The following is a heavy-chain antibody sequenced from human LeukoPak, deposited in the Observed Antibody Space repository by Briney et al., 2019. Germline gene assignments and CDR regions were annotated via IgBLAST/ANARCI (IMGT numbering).Heavy chain of an antibody. CDR2: VNTVDTT. CDR3: AGSLAYCGGDCRLGDY. CDR1: GFTVSNNY. V-gene: IGHV3-66*01. J-gene: IGHJ4*02. Sequence: GGSLRLSCAASGFTVSNNYMGWVRQAPAKGLEWVSVVNTVDTTYYADSVRGRFTISRDSSENTLYLQMNSLRVEDTAVYYCAGSLAYCGGDCRLGDYWGQGTLVTVSS. D-gene: IGHD2-21*02.